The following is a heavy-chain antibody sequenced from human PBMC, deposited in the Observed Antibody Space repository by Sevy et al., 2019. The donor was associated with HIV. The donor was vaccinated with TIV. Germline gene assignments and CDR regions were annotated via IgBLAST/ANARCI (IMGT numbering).Heavy chain of an antibody. CDR2: ISSSGSTI. CDR3: ARASIRFLEWNWFDP. CDR1: GFTFSDYY. Sequence: GGSLRLSCAASGFTFSDYYMSWIRQAPGKGLEWVSYISSSGSTIYYAVSVKGRFIISRDNAKNSLYLQMNSLRAEDTAVYYCARASIRFLEWNWFDPWGQGTLVTVSS. D-gene: IGHD3-3*01. J-gene: IGHJ5*02. V-gene: IGHV3-11*01.